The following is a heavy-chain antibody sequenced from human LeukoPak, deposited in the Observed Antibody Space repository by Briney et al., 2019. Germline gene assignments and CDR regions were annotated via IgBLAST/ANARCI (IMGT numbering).Heavy chain of an antibody. CDR1: GFTFSSYG. Sequence: GGSLRLSCAASGFTFSSYGMHWVRQAPGRGLEWVAVISYDESNKNYADSVKGRFTISRDNSKNTLFLQMNSLRAEDTAVYYCARGIAKTTSNALDIWGQGTMVTVSS. CDR2: ISYDESNK. CDR3: ARGIAKTTSNALDI. D-gene: IGHD4-11*01. J-gene: IGHJ3*02. V-gene: IGHV3-30*03.